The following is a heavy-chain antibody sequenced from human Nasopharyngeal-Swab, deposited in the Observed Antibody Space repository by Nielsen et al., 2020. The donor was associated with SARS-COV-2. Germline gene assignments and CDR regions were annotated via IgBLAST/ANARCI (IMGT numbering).Heavy chain of an antibody. J-gene: IGHJ5*02. CDR1: GYNFNRND. CDR2: MNPKSGEV. D-gene: IGHD3/OR15-3a*01. V-gene: IGHV1-8*01. Sequence: ASVKVSCKCSGYNFNRNDINWVRQAPGQGLEWMGWMNPKSGEVGYEQKFQGRVTMTRNTATATAYMELSGLRHEDTAVYYCARGAFGLDHSWFDPWGQGTPVTVSS. CDR3: ARGAFGLDHSWFDP.